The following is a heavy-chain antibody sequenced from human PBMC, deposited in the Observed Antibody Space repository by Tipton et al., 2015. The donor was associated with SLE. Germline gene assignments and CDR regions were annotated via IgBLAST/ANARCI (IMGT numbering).Heavy chain of an antibody. CDR2: IYSGGST. J-gene: IGHJ4*03. CDR3: AKATKTMIISDFFDY. V-gene: IGHV3-53*05. CDR1: GFTVSSNY. D-gene: IGHD3-22*01. Sequence: GSLRLSCAASGFTVSSNYMSWVRQAPGKGLEWVSVIYSGGSTYYADSVKGRFTISRDNAKNSLYLQMNSLRAEDTALYYCAKATKTMIISDFFDYWGQGTTVTVSS.